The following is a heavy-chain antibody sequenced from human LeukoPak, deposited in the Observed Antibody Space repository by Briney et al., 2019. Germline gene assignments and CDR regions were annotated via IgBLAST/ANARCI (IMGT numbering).Heavy chain of an antibody. D-gene: IGHD6-13*01. V-gene: IGHV3-21*01. J-gene: IGHJ6*02. CDR1: GFTFSSYS. CDR3: ARDRSRTQQLVHYYYYGMDV. Sequence: GGSLRLSCAASGFTFSSYSMNWVRQAPGKGLEWVSSISSSSYIYYADSVKGRFTISRDNAKNSLYLQMNSLRAEDTAVYYCARDRSRTQQLVHYYYYGMDVWGQGTTVTVSS. CDR2: ISSSSYI.